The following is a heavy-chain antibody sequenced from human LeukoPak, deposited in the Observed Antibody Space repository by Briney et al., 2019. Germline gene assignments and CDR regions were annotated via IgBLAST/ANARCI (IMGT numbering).Heavy chain of an antibody. J-gene: IGHJ4*02. CDR1: GYTFTGYY. D-gene: IGHD6-19*01. V-gene: IGHV1-2*06. CDR2: INPNSGGT. Sequence: ASVKVSCKASGYTFTGYYMHWVRQAPGQGLEWMGRINPNSGGTNYAQKFQGRVTMTRDTSISTAYMELSRLRSDDTAVYYCARERIGYSRGWRSFVCWGQGTLVTVSS. CDR3: ARERIGYSRGWRSFVC.